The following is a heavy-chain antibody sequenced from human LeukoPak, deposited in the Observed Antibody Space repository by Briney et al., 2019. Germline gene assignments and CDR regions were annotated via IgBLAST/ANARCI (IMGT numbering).Heavy chain of an antibody. CDR1: GFTFSSYA. D-gene: IGHD5-12*01. J-gene: IGHJ4*02. CDR3: ARDCGYSGYWEGFFDY. V-gene: IGHV3-30-3*01. Sequence: GGSLRLSCAASGFTFSSYAMHRVRQAPGTGLEWVAVIPYDGSTQYYADSVKGRFTISRDNSKNTLYLQMNSLRAADSALYYFARDCGYSGYWEGFFDYWGQGTLVTVSS. CDR2: IPYDGSTQ.